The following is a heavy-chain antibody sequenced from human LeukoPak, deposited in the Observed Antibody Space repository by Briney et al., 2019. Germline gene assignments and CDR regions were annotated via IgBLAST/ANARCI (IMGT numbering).Heavy chain of an antibody. D-gene: IGHD4-23*01. V-gene: IGHV4-39*07. CDR2: IYYSGST. CDR1: GGSISSSSYY. J-gene: IGHJ5*02. Sequence: SETLSLTCTVSGGSISSSSYYWGWIRQPPGKGLEWIGSIYYSGSTYYNPSLKSRVTISVDTSKNQFSLKLSSVTAADTAVYYCAREASDFDYGGPPKEPWGQGTLVTVSS. CDR3: AREASDFDYGGPPKEP.